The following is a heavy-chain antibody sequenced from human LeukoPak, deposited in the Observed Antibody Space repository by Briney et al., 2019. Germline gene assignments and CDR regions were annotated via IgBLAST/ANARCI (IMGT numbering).Heavy chain of an antibody. CDR2: IYYSGST. Sequence: SETLSLTCTVSGVSISSSSYYWGWIRQPPGKGLEWIGSIYYSGSTYYNPSLKSRVTISVDTSTHPFSLKLSSVTAADTAVYYCANSAGTFWGWSDYWGQGTLVTVSS. J-gene: IGHJ4*02. D-gene: IGHD3-16*01. V-gene: IGHV4-39*01. CDR3: ANSAGTFWGWSDY. CDR1: GVSISSSSYY.